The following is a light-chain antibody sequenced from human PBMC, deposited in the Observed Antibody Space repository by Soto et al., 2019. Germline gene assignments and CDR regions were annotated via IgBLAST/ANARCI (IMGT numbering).Light chain of an antibody. V-gene: IGLV2-14*01. CDR3: SSYTSINTQL. CDR2: EVT. CDR1: SSDFGNFNY. J-gene: IGLJ3*02. Sequence: QSALTQPASVSGSPGQSITISCTGASSDFGNFNYVSWYQQHPGKVPKRIIYEVTSRPSGVSNRCSGSKSDNTASLTISGLQAEDEAYYYCSSYTSINTQLFGGGTKLTVL.